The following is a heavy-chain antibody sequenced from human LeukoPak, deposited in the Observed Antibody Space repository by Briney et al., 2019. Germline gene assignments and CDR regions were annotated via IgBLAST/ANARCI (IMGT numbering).Heavy chain of an antibody. CDR1: LFTLRCYG. J-gene: IGHJ4*02. CDR3: AKGGLVGATTG. V-gene: IGHV3-30*18. CDR2: ISYVGSNK. Sequence: PGGPLRHSCAASLFTLRCYGLHGVGPAPGKGLEWVAVISYVGSNKYYAASVKGRSTNSRDNSKNTLYLQMNSLRAEDTAVYYCAKGGLVGATTGWGQGTLVTVSS. D-gene: IGHD1-26*01.